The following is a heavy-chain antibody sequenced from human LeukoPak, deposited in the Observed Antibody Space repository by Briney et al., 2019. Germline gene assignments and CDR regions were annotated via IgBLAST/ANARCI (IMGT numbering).Heavy chain of an antibody. CDR1: GHTFTSYD. CDR3: ARGGDIAVVPAAMVGP. CDR2: MNTNSGNT. Sequence: ASVKVSCKASGHTFTSYDINWVGQANGQGLEWMGWMNTNSGNTGHAQKFQGRLTMTRDTSTNTAYMELSSLRSEDTAVYYCARGGDIAVVPAAMVGPWGQGTLVTVSS. D-gene: IGHD2-2*01. J-gene: IGHJ5*02. V-gene: IGHV1-8*01.